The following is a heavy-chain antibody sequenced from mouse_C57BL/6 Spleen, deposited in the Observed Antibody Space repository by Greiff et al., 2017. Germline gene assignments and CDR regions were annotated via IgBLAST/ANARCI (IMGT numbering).Heavy chain of an antibody. D-gene: IGHD1-1*01. CDR1: GYSITSGYY. Sequence: DVQLQESGPGLVKPSQSLSLTCSVTGYSITSGYYWNWIRQFPGNKLEWMGYISYDGSNNYNPSLKNRISITRDTSKNQFFLKLNSVTTEDTATYYCARAHYYGSSPYFDYWGQGTTLTVSS. J-gene: IGHJ2*01. CDR2: ISYDGSN. V-gene: IGHV3-6*01. CDR3: ARAHYYGSSPYFDY.